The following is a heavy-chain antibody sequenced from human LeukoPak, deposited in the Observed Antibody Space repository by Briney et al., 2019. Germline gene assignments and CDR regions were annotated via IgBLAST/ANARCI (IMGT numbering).Heavy chain of an antibody. Sequence: PGGSLRLSCAASGFTFSGSAMHWVRQASGKGLEWVGRIRSKANSYATEYAASVKGRFTISRDDSKNTAYLQMNSLKTEDTAVYYCTRGPVVVVPAAMPGYYYGMDVWGQGTTVTVSS. J-gene: IGHJ6*02. V-gene: IGHV3-73*01. CDR1: GFTFSGSA. D-gene: IGHD2-2*01. CDR3: TRGPVVVVPAAMPGYYYGMDV. CDR2: IRSKANSYAT.